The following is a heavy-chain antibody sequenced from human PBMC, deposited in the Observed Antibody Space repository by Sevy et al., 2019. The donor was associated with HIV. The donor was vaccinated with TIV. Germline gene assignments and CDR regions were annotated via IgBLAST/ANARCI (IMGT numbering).Heavy chain of an antibody. D-gene: IGHD3-3*01. CDR2: MSYSAFT. Sequence: SETLSLTCTVSADSINTYYYSWIRQPPGGGLEWIGFMSYSAFTNSNPSLKSRVTLSIDTSKNQISLKLTSVTAADTAIYYCANDQGAGYFDHWGQGTLVTVSS. CDR3: ANDQGAGYFDH. V-gene: IGHV4-59*13. J-gene: IGHJ4*02. CDR1: ADSINTYY.